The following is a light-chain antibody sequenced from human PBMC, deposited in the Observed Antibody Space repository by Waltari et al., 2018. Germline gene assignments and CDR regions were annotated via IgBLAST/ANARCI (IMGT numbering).Light chain of an antibody. J-gene: IGLJ1*01. CDR2: DVT. CDR3: CSYAGSYNFV. CDR1: SMDVGGYNY. V-gene: IGLV2-11*01. Sequence: QSALTQPRSVSGSPGQSVTISCTGTSMDVGGYNYVAWYQQHPGKAPKFMIYDVTKRPSGVPDRFSGSKSGNTASLTISGLQAEDEADYYCCSYAGSYNFVFGSGTTVTVL.